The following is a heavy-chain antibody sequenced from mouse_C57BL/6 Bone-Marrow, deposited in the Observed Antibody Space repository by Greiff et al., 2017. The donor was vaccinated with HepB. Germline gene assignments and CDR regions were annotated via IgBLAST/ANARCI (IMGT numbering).Heavy chain of an antibody. CDR3: ARHEEYDYDGDYYAMDY. D-gene: IGHD2-4*01. Sequence: VQLVESGAELVKPGASVKLSCKASGYTFTEYTIHWVKQRSGQGLEWIGWFYPGSGSIKYNEKFKDKATLTADKSSSTVYMELSRLTSEDSAVYFCARHEEYDYDGDYYAMDYWGQGTSVTVSS. CDR1: GYTFTEYT. J-gene: IGHJ4*01. V-gene: IGHV1-62-2*01. CDR2: FYPGSGSI.